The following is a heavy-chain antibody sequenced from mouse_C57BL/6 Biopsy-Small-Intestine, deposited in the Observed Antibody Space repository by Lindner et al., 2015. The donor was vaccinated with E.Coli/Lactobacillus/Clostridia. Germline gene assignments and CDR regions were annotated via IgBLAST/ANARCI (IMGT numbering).Heavy chain of an antibody. V-gene: IGHV14-4*01. CDR3: TTTRRSSYYFDY. J-gene: IGHJ2*01. CDR2: IDPENGDT. D-gene: IGHD1-1*01. Sequence: VQLQESGAELVRPGASVKLSCTASGFNIKDDYMHWVKQRPEQGLEWIGWIDPENGDTEYGSKFQGKATLTADTSSNTAYLQLSSLTSEDTAVYYCTTTRRSSYYFDYWGQGTTLTVSS. CDR1: GFNIKDDY.